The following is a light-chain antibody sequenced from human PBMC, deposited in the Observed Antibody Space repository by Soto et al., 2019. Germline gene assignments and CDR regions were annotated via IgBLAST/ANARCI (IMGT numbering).Light chain of an antibody. J-gene: IGKJ1*01. V-gene: IGKV1-33*01. CDR3: QQYDNFPPT. CDR2: GAS. Sequence: DIQMTQSPSSLSACVEDRVTITFQASQDISNYLNWYQQKPGKAPKLLIYGASNLQAGVPSRFSGSGSGTDFTFTISSLQPEDIATYYCQQYDNFPPTFGQGTKVDIK. CDR1: QDISNY.